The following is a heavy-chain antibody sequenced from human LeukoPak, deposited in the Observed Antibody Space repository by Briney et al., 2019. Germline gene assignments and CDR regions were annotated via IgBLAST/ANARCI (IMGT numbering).Heavy chain of an antibody. CDR2: ISFDGNEK. D-gene: IGHD4-23*01. CDR3: ARARYGGNWGELAY. CDR1: GFTFNSHA. Sequence: GGSLRLSCAASGFTFNSHAMHWVRQPPGKGLEWVAAISFDGNEKYYADSVKGRFTISRDNSENTLYLQMNSLRTEDTAVYYCARARYGGNWGELAYWGQGTLVTVSS. J-gene: IGHJ4*02. V-gene: IGHV3-30*04.